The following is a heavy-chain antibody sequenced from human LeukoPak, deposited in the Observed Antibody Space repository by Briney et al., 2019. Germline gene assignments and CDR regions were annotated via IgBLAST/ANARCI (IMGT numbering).Heavy chain of an antibody. J-gene: IGHJ4*02. V-gene: IGHV4-59*12. Sequence: SETLSLTCTVSGGSISNDFWTWIRQPPGKGLEWIGYSGSTYYNPSLKSRVTISVDTSKNQFSLKLSSVTAADTAVYYCASWVDRLGELSFRHWGQGTLVTVSS. CDR1: GGSISNDF. D-gene: IGHD3-16*02. CDR3: ASWVDRLGELSFRH. CDR2: SGST.